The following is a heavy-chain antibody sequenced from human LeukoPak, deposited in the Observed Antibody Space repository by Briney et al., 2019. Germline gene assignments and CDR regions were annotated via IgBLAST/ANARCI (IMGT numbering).Heavy chain of an antibody. V-gene: IGHV3-33*01. CDR3: ARDWNYHALGY. CDR2: IWYDGSNK. Sequence: PGGSLRLSCAASGFTFSSYGMHWVRQAPGKGLEWVAVIWYDGSNKYYADSVKGRFTISRDNSKNTLHLQMNSLRAEDTAVYYCARDWNYHALGYWGQGTLVTVSS. CDR1: GFTFSSYG. D-gene: IGHD1-7*01. J-gene: IGHJ4*02.